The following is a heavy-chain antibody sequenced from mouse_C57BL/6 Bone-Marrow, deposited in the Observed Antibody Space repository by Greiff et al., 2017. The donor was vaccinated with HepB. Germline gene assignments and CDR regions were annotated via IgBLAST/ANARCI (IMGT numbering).Heavy chain of an antibody. V-gene: IGHV5-17*01. CDR3: ARLYYGSSYVASYWYFDV. CDR1: GFTFSDYG. Sequence: EVQRVESGGGLVKPGGSLKLSCAASGFTFSDYGMHWVRQAPEKGLEWVAYISSGSSTIYYADTVKGRFTISRDNAKNTLFLQMTSLRSEDTAMYYCARLYYGSSYVASYWYFDVWGTGTTVTVSS. D-gene: IGHD1-1*01. J-gene: IGHJ1*03. CDR2: ISSGSSTI.